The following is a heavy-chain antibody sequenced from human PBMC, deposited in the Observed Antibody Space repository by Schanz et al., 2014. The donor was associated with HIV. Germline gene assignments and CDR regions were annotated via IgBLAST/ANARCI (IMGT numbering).Heavy chain of an antibody. CDR3: AKSQKGASCCFPLDS. J-gene: IGHJ4*02. CDR1: GFTFSSFG. CDR2: IWYDGSNK. Sequence: QVQLAESGGGVVQPGGSLRLSCAASGFTFSSFGMHWVRQAPGKGLEWVALIWYDGSNKYYADSVKGRFTISRDNSKNRVFLQMNSLRTEDTAVYYCAKSQKGASCCFPLDSWGQGTLVTVFS. V-gene: IGHV3-30*02. D-gene: IGHD2-2*01.